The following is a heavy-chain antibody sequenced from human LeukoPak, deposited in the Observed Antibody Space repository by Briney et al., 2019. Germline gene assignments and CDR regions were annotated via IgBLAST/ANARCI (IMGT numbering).Heavy chain of an antibody. CDR3: AKDRVVPVANQFDY. CDR2: ISGSGGST. J-gene: IGHJ4*02. CDR1: GLTFTNAW. V-gene: IGHV3-23*01. Sequence: GGSLRLSCAASGLTFTNAWMSWVRQAPGKGLEWVSAISGSGGSTYYADSVKGRFTISRDNSKNTLYLLMNSLRAEDTAVYYCAKDRVVPVANQFDYWGQGTLVTVSS. D-gene: IGHD2-2*01.